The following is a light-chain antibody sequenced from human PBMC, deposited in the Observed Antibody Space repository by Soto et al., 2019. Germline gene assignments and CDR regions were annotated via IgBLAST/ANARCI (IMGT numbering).Light chain of an antibody. CDR3: QQSYNAPFT. J-gene: IGKJ2*01. CDR1: QDILKY. Sequence: IPMTQSPASLSASIGDQVTITCRASQDILKYVNWYQLKSGQAPKILIFETSSLERRVPTRFKGSGYGTSFSLTIDSLQPDDFATYFCQQSYNAPFTFGQGT. V-gene: IGKV1-39*01. CDR2: ETS.